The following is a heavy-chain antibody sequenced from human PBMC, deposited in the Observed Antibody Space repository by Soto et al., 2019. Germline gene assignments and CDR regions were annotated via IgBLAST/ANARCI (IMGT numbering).Heavy chain of an antibody. CDR2: INTNTGNP. V-gene: IGHV7-4-1*02. CDR3: ASASIVVVPAATDPHAFDI. CDR1: GYTFTSYA. Sequence: ASVKVSCKASGYTFTSYAMNWVRQAPGQGLEWMGWINTNTGNPTYAQGFTGRFVFSLDTSVSTAYLQISSLKAEDTAVYYCASASIVVVPAATDPHAFDIWGQGTMVTVSS. D-gene: IGHD2-2*01. J-gene: IGHJ3*02.